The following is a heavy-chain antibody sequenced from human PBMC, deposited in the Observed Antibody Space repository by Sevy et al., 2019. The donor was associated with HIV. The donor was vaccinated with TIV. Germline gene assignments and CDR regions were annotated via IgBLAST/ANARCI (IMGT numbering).Heavy chain of an antibody. Sequence: GGSLRLSCAASGFTFSSYSMNWVRQAPGKGLEWVSYISSSSSTIYYADSVKGRLTISRDNAKNSLYLQMNSLRAEDTAVYYCARIYCSSTSCYHAFDIWGQGTMVTVSS. J-gene: IGHJ3*02. CDR1: GFTFSSYS. D-gene: IGHD2-2*01. V-gene: IGHV3-48*01. CDR2: ISSSSSTI. CDR3: ARIYCSSTSCYHAFDI.